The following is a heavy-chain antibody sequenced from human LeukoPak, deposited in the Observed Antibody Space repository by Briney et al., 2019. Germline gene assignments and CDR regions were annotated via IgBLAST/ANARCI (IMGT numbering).Heavy chain of an antibody. CDR3: ARAHRLLLWFGHDAFDI. D-gene: IGHD3-10*01. J-gene: IGHJ3*02. Sequence: SETLSLTCAVYGGSFSGYYWSWIHQPPGKGLEWIGEINHSGSTNYNPSLKSRVTISVDTSKNQFSLKLSSVTAADTAVYYCARAHRLLLWFGHDAFDIWGQGTMVTVSS. CDR1: GGSFSGYY. CDR2: INHSGST. V-gene: IGHV4-34*01.